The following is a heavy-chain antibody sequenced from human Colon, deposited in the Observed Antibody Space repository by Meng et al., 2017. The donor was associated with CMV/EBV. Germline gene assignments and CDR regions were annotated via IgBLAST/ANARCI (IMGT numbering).Heavy chain of an antibody. V-gene: IGHV3-9*01. J-gene: IGHJ4*02. CDR1: GFTFEDSA. CDR3: VKDSTSGWFGLHYFTS. CDR2: INWSGETI. D-gene: IGHD6-19*01. Sequence: GGSLKISCAVSGFTFEDSAMHWVRQPPGKGLEWVSGINWSGETISYADSVKGRFTISRDNAQKSLFLQMTSLRTEDTAFYYCVKDSTSGWFGLHYFTSWGQGTLVTVSS.